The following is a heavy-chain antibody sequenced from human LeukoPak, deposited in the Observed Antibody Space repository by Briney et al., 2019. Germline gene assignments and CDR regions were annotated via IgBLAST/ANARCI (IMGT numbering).Heavy chain of an antibody. D-gene: IGHD3-10*01. Sequence: GGSLRLSCTASGFTFGDYAMSWFRQAPGKGLEWVGFIRSKAYGGTTEYAASVKGRFTISRDDSKSIAYLQMNSLKTEDTAVYYCTKFGEFNWFDPWGQGTLVTVSS. CDR2: IRSKAYGGTT. CDR1: GFTFGDYA. V-gene: IGHV3-49*03. J-gene: IGHJ5*02. CDR3: TKFGEFNWFDP.